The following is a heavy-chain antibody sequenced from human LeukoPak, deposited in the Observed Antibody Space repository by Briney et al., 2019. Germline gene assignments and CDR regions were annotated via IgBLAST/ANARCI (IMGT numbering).Heavy chain of an antibody. V-gene: IGHV4-34*01. J-gene: IGHJ4*02. D-gene: IGHD3-10*01. Sequence: SETLSLTCAVYGGSFSGYYWSWIRQPPGKGLEWIGEINHSGSTNYNPSLKSRVTISVGTSKNQFSLKLSSVTAADTAVYYCARCTMVRGVSDYWGQGTLVTVSS. CDR2: INHSGST. CDR1: GGSFSGYY. CDR3: ARCTMVRGVSDY.